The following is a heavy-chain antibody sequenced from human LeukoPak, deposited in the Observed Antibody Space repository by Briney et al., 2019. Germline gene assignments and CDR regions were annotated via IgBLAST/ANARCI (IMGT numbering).Heavy chain of an antibody. J-gene: IGHJ4*02. CDR3: ATGASGSWDF. CDR2: ISPDGSTK. CDR1: GFTFSRSW. V-gene: IGHV3-7*03. D-gene: IGHD6-13*01. Sequence: GGSLRLSCAASGFTFSRSWMSWVRQPPGKGLEWVANISPDGSTKYHMDPVKGRFTISRDNAKDSLYLEMSRLRDDDTAMYYCATGASGSWDFGGQGTLVTVSS.